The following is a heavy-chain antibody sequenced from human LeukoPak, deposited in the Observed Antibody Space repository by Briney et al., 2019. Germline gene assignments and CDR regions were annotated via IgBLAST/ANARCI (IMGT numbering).Heavy chain of an antibody. CDR1: GGTFSSYA. CDR3: ASGALSELGELSSTPFDY. CDR2: IIPIFGTA. V-gene: IGHV1-69*01. J-gene: IGHJ4*02. Sequence: SVKVSCKGSGGTFSSYAISWVRQAPGQGLEWMGGIIPIFGTANYAQKFQGRVTITADESTSTAYMELSSLRSEDTAVYYCASGALSELGELSSTPFDYWGQGTLVTVSS. D-gene: IGHD3-16*02.